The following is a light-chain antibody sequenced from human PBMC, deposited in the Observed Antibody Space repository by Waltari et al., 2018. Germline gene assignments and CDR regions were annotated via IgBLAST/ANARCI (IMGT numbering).Light chain of an antibody. V-gene: IGKV1-39*01. J-gene: IGKJ1*01. Sequence: DIQMTQSPSSLSASVGDRVTITCRASQRISSYLSWYQQKPGRAPKLLIYAASSLESGVPARFSGSGSGREFTLIISSLQPEDFATYACQQSYSQTRTFGQGTKVEI. CDR2: AAS. CDR1: QRISSY. CDR3: QQSYSQTRT.